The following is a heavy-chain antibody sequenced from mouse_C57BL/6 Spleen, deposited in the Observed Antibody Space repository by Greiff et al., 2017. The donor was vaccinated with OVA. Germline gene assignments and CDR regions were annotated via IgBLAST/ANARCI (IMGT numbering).Heavy chain of an antibody. J-gene: IGHJ3*01. D-gene: IGHD5-5*01. CDR3: ARFGRTTSWFAY. CDR1: GYTFTSYW. CDR2: INPSNGGT. Sequence: VKLVESGTELVKPGASVKLSCKASGYTFTSYWMHWVKQRPGQGLEWIGNINPSNGGTNYNEKFKSKATLTVDKSSSTAYMQLSSLTSEDSAVYYCARFGRTTSWFAYWGQGTLVTVSA. V-gene: IGHV1-53*01.